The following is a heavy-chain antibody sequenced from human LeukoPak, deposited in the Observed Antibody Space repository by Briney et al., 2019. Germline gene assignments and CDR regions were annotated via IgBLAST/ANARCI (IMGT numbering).Heavy chain of an antibody. CDR3: TRLVTDAHFDY. CDR2: IRDKTNNYAT. V-gene: IGHV3-73*01. Sequence: PGGSLRLSCAASGFTFSGSAIHWVRQASGKGLEGVGRIRDKTNNYATAYAASVKGRFTISRDDSKNTAYLQMNSLKTEDTAIYYCTRLVTDAHFDYWGQGTLVTVSS. CDR1: GFTFSGSA. J-gene: IGHJ4*02. D-gene: IGHD3-16*02.